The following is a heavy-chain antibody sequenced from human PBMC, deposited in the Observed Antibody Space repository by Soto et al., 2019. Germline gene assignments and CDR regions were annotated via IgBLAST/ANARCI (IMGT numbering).Heavy chain of an antibody. CDR3: VRPLPSGRNYGLDV. CDR1: GLTVSNAY. D-gene: IGHD3-10*01. J-gene: IGHJ6*02. CDR2: IYDNGTT. Sequence: GGSLRLSCAASGLTVSNAYMAWVRQAPGMGLEWVSVIYDNGTTYYADSVKGRFTISRDTSTNTLSLQMDSLRAEDTAVYYCVRPLPSGRNYGLDVWGQGTTVTVSS. V-gene: IGHV3-53*01.